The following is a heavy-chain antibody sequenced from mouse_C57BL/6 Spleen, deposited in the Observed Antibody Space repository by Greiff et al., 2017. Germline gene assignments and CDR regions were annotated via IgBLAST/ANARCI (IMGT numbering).Heavy chain of an antibody. J-gene: IGHJ2*01. Sequence: QVQLQQPGAELVKPGASVKLSCKASGYTFTSYWMHWVKQRPGQGLEWIGMIHPNSGSTNYNEKFKSKATLTVDKSSSTAYLQLSSLTSEDSAVYYCARSGELRLQDYWGQGTTLTVSS. CDR3: ARSGELRLQDY. V-gene: IGHV1-64*01. CDR1: GYTFTSYW. D-gene: IGHD3-2*02. CDR2: IHPNSGST.